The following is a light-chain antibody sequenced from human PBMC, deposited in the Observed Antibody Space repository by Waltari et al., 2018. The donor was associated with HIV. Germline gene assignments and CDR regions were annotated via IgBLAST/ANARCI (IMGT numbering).Light chain of an antibody. J-gene: IGKJ4*01. CDR2: GAC. V-gene: IGKV3-15*01. CDR1: QSVNYN. Sequence: EVVMTQSPATLSVSPGEGATLSCGASQSVNYNLAWYQQKPGQAPRLLLYGACNRATGIPARFSGSGSGTEFTLTITSLQSEDFTVYYCQQYNNWPLTFGGGTKVEIK. CDR3: QQYNNWPLT.